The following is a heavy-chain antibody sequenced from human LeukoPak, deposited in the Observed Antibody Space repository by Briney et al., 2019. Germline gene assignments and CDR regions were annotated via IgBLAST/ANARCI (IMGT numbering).Heavy chain of an antibody. D-gene: IGHD2-21*01. CDR2: IGTSGANT. V-gene: IGHV3-23*01. CDR1: GFTFNNYG. CDR3: AKKSGDHFHFDF. Sequence: PGGSLRLSCAASGFTFNNYGMGWVRQTPGKGLEWVATIGTSGANTYHADSVKGRFTISRDNSKSTLYLQMNSLRAKDTAVYHCAKKSGDHFHFDFWGQGTLVTVSS. J-gene: IGHJ4*02.